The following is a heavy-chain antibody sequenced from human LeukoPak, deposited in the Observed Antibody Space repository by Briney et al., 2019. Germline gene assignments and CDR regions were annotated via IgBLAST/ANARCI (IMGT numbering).Heavy chain of an antibody. V-gene: IGHV4-59*01. CDR1: GGSISSYY. J-gene: IGHJ4*02. CDR2: IYYGENT. D-gene: IGHD3-22*01. Sequence: SETLSLTCTVSGGSISSYYWSWIRQPPGKGLEWVGYIYYGENTNYNPSLKSRVTMSVDTSKNQFSLKLSSVTAADTAVYYCARLSGYSSGHYYSDYWGQGTLVTVSS. CDR3: ARLSGYSSGHYYSDY.